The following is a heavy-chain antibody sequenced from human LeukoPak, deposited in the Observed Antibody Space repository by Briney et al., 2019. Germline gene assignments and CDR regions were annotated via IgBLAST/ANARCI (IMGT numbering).Heavy chain of an antibody. CDR2: INHSGST. J-gene: IGHJ4*02. CDR3: ARGEDVDTAMPQDY. D-gene: IGHD5-18*01. Sequence: PSETLSLTCAVYGGSFSGYYWSWIRQPPGKGLEWIGEINHSGSTNYNPSLKNRVTISVDTSKNQFSLKLSSVTAADTAVYYCARGEDVDTAMPQDYWGQGTLVTVSS. CDR1: GGSFSGYY. V-gene: IGHV4-34*01.